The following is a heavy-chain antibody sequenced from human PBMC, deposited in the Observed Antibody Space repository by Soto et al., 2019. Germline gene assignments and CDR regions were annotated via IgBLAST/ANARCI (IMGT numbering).Heavy chain of an antibody. J-gene: IGHJ6*02. D-gene: IGHD2-2*01. CDR1: GGNFRRYA. CDR2: ILPIFGSP. CDR3: GFGDFTSTSCSYYFYGLDV. V-gene: IGHV1-69*01. Sequence: QVQLVQSGAEVKKPGSSVKVSCKASGGNFRRYAISWVRQAPGQGLEWMGGILPIFGSPSHAQKFRDRVTITADESTSTAYLELTSLTSEDTAIYYCGFGDFTSTSCSYYFYGLDVWGQGTTVTVSS.